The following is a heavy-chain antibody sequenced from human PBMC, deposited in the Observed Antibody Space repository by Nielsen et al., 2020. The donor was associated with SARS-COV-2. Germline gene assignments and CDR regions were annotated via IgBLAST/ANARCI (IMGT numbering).Heavy chain of an antibody. CDR2: ISNSSIYR. Sequence: GESLKISCAASGFTFSDYYMFWIRQAPGKGLEWVSYISNSSIYRNYADSVKGRFTLSRDNAKNSLYLEMNSLRADDTAVYYCVRGFNHFDYWGQGTLVTVSS. J-gene: IGHJ4*02. CDR3: VRGFNHFDY. V-gene: IGHV3-11*06. CDR1: GFTFSDYY.